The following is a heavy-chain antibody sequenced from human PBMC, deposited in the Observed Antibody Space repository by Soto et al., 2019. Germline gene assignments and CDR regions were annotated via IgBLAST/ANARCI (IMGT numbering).Heavy chain of an antibody. Sequence: GGSLRLSCAASGFTFSSYSMNWVRQAPGKGLEWVSYISSSSSTIYYADSVKGRFTISRDNAKNSLYLQMNSLRDEDTAVYYCARDPWVTTTGRAFDIWGQGTVVTVSS. D-gene: IGHD4-17*01. CDR3: ARDPWVTTTGRAFDI. CDR2: ISSSSSTI. V-gene: IGHV3-48*02. J-gene: IGHJ3*02. CDR1: GFTFSSYS.